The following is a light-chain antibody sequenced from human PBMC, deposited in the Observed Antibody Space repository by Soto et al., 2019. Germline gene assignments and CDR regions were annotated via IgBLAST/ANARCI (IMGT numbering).Light chain of an antibody. CDR3: QQYAVSPWT. J-gene: IGKJ1*01. CDR2: GAS. Sequence: EIVLTQSPGTLSLSPGERATLSCRASQSISSNYLAWYQQKPGQAPRLLIYGASNRATGIPDRFSGSESGTDFTLTSSRLETEDFAVYFCQQYAVSPWTFGQGTKVEIK. CDR1: QSISSNY. V-gene: IGKV3-20*01.